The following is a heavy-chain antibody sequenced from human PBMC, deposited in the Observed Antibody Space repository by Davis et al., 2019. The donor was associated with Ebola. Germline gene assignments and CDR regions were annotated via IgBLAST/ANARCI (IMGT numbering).Heavy chain of an antibody. J-gene: IGHJ6*02. CDR1: GYSFTTYW. D-gene: IGHD3-3*01. CDR3: ATPGRSGYYYGMDV. Sequence: PGGSLRLSCKGSGYSFTTYWIGWVRQTPGKGLAWLAIIYPGYSDTRYSPSFKGQVTISADKSISTAYLQWTSLKASDTAMYYCATPGRSGYYYGMDVWGQGTTVTVSS. V-gene: IGHV5-51*01. CDR2: IYPGYSDT.